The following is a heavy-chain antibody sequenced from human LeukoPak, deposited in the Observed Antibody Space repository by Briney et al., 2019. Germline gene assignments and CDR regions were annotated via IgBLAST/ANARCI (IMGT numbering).Heavy chain of an antibody. V-gene: IGHV4-59*01. D-gene: IGHD3-22*01. J-gene: IGHJ5*02. CDR2: IYYSGST. CDR1: GGSISSYY. CDR3: ARESRDSSGYYYVGHNWFDP. Sequence: PSETLSLTCTVSGGSISSYYWSWIRQPPGKGLEWIGYIYYSGSTNYNPSLKSRVTISVDTSKNQFSLKLSSVTAADTAVYYCARESRDSSGYYYVGHNWFDPWGQGTLVTVSS.